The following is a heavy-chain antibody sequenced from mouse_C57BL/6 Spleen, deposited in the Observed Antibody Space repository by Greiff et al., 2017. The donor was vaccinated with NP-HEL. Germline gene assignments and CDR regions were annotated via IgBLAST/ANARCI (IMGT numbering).Heavy chain of an antibody. CDR1: GFTFSSYA. V-gene: IGHV5-4*01. Sequence: EVQVVESGGGLVKPGGSLKLSCAASGFTFSSYAMSWVRQTPEKRLAWVATISDGGSYTYYPDNVKGRFTISRDNAKNNLYLQMSHLKSEDTAMYYCARGSSYGYWGQGTTLTVSS. J-gene: IGHJ2*01. D-gene: IGHD1-1*01. CDR3: ARGSSYGY. CDR2: ISDGGSYT.